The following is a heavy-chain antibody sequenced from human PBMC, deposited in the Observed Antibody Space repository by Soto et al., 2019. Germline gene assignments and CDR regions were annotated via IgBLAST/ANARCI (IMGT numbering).Heavy chain of an antibody. D-gene: IGHD4-17*01. CDR2: IFYSGST. Sequence: PSETLSLTCKVSGGSIGSSSYYWGWIRQPPGKGLEWIDNIFYSGSTYYNPSLKSRVSISVDMSKNQFSLKLSSVTAADTAVYYCARRSTTVRLRDPQNWFDPWGQGALVTVSS. CDR1: GGSIGSSSYY. CDR3: ARRSTTVRLRDPQNWFDP. J-gene: IGHJ5*02. V-gene: IGHV4-39*01.